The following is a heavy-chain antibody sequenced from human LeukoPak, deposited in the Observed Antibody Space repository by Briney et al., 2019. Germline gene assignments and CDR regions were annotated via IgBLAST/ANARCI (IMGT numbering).Heavy chain of an antibody. CDR2: INHSGST. D-gene: IGHD2-2*01. CDR1: GGSISSYY. CDR3: ARGKLGYCSSTSCYARGYYYYGMDV. Sequence: SETLSLTCTVSGGSISSYYWSWIRQPPGKGLEWIGEINHSGSTNYNPSLKSRVTISVDTSKNQFSLKLSSVTAADTAVYYCARGKLGYCSSTSCYARGYYYYGMDVWGQGTTVTVSS. V-gene: IGHV4-34*01. J-gene: IGHJ6*02.